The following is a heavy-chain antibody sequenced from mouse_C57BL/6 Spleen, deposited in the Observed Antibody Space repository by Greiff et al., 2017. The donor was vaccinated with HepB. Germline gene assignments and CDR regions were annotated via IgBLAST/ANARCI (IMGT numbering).Heavy chain of an antibody. CDR1: GYTFTSYW. CDR3: ARRDYYGSSYDYAMDY. J-gene: IGHJ4*01. Sequence: VQLQQSGTELVKPGASVKLSCKASGYTFTSYWMHWVKQRPGQGLEWIGNINPSNGGTNYNEKFKSKATLTVDKSSSTAYMQRSSLTSEDSAVYYCARRDYYGSSYDYAMDYWGQGTSVTVSS. D-gene: IGHD1-1*01. V-gene: IGHV1-53*01. CDR2: INPSNGGT.